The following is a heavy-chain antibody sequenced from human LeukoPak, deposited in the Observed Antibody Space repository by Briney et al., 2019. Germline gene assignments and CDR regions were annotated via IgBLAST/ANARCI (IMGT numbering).Heavy chain of an antibody. CDR1: GYTFTGYY. J-gene: IGHJ4*02. CDR2: INPNSGGT. V-gene: IGHV1-2*06. CDR3: ARIGRWLQLREGGFVDY. Sequence: ASVKVSCKASGYTFTGYYMHWVRQAPGQGLEWMGRINPNSGGTNYEQKFQGRVTMTRDTSISTAYMELSRLRSDDTAVYYCARIGRWLQLREGGFVDYWGQGTLVTVSS. D-gene: IGHD5-24*01.